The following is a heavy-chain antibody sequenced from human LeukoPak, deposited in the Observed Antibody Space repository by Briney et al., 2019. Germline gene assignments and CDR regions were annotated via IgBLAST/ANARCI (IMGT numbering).Heavy chain of an antibody. CDR3: ARYSSSWYVYYYYGMDV. J-gene: IGHJ6*02. D-gene: IGHD6-13*01. Sequence: GGSLRLSCAASGFTFSSYAMHWVRQAPGKGLEWVSYISSSGSTIYYADSVKGRFTISRDNAKNSLYLQMNSLRAEDTAVYYCARYSSSWYVYYYYGMDVWGQGTTVTVSS. CDR2: ISSSGSTI. CDR1: GFTFSSYA. V-gene: IGHV3-48*04.